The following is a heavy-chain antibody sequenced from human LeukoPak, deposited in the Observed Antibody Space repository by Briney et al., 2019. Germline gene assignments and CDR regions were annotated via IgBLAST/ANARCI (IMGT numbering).Heavy chain of an antibody. CDR1: GFSLSTSGVG. Sequence: SGPTLVKPTQTLTLTCTFSGFSLSTSGVGVGWIRQPPQKALEWLALIYWDDDKRYNPSLKSRPTITKDTSKNQVVLTMTNMDPVDTATYYCAHSRQYSVGLGYWGQGTLVTVSS. CDR3: AHSRQYSVGLGY. CDR2: IYWDDDK. J-gene: IGHJ4*02. V-gene: IGHV2-5*02. D-gene: IGHD6-6*01.